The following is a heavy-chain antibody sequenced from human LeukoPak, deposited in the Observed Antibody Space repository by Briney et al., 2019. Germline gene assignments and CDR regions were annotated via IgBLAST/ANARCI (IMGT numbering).Heavy chain of an antibody. J-gene: IGHJ4*02. CDR2: INPSGGST. V-gene: IGHV1-46*01. D-gene: IGHD1-20*01. Sequence: ASVKVSCKASGGTFRSYAISWVRQAPGQGLEWMGIINPSGGSTSYAQKFQGRVTMTRDTSTSTVYMELSSLRSEDTAVYYCARGTDITGTDYWGQGTLVTVSS. CDR1: GGTFRSYA. CDR3: ARGTDITGTDY.